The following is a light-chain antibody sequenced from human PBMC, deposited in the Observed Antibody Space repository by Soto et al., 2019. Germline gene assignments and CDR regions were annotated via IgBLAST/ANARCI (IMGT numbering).Light chain of an antibody. CDR3: QHFGSALFS. Sequence: EIVLTQSPGTLSLSPGERATLSCRASQSFSSSYLAWYQQKPGQAPRLLSYGASSRATGIPDRFSGSGSGTDFNLTISSLEPEDFAVYYCQHFGSALFSFGPGTKVDVK. J-gene: IGKJ3*01. V-gene: IGKV3-20*01. CDR1: QSFSSSY. CDR2: GAS.